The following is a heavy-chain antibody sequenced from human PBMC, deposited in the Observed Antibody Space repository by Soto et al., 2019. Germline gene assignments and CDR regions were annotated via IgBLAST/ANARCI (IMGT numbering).Heavy chain of an antibody. J-gene: IGHJ4*02. V-gene: IGHV4-34*01. D-gene: IGHD3-10*01. CDR1: GGSFSGYY. Sequence: QVQLQQRGAGLLKPSETLSLTCAVYGGSFSGYYWSWIRQPPGKGLEWIGEINHSGSTNYNPSLKGRVTISVDTSKNQFSLKLSSVTAADTAVYYCARGREAVRGVILFYFDYWGQGTLVTVSS. CDR2: INHSGST. CDR3: ARGREAVRGVILFYFDY.